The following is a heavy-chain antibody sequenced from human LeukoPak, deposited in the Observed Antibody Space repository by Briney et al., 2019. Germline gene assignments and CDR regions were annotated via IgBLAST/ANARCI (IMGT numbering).Heavy chain of an antibody. J-gene: IGHJ4*02. V-gene: IGHV1-18*01. CDR1: GYTFTSYG. D-gene: IGHD3-10*01. CDR2: ISAYNGNT. Sequence: ASVKVSCKASGYTFTSYGISWVRQAPGQGREWMGWISAYNGNTNYAQKLQGRVTMTTDTSTSTAYMELRSLRSDDTAVYYCARDGLWFGELLFDYWGQGTLVTVSS. CDR3: ARDGLWFGELLFDY.